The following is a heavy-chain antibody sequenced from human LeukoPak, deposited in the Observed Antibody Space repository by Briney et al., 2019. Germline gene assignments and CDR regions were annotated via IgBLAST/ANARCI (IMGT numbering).Heavy chain of an antibody. D-gene: IGHD2-2*01. CDR1: GFTFSSYA. CDR3: ARDGRYCTSNSCYGAY. CDR2: ISSSGTTI. Sequence: GGSLRLSCAASGFTFSSYAMNWVRQAPGKGLEWVSYISSSGTTIYYADSVKGRFTISRDNAKNSLYLQMNSLRVEDTAVYYCARDGRYCTSNSCYGAYWGQGSLVTVSS. V-gene: IGHV3-48*03. J-gene: IGHJ4*02.